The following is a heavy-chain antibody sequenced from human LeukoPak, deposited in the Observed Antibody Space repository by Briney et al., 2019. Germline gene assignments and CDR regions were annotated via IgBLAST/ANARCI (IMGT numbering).Heavy chain of an antibody. V-gene: IGHV3-30*02. Sequence: GGSLRLSCAASGYTFSSYGMHWVRQAPGKGLEWVAYIWYDGSKKEYVDSVKGRFTISRDDSKNTAYLQMNSLKTEDTAVYYCTTYSNYADFDYWGQGTLVTVSS. CDR2: IWYDGSKK. J-gene: IGHJ4*02. CDR3: TTYSNYADFDY. D-gene: IGHD4-11*01. CDR1: GYTFSSYG.